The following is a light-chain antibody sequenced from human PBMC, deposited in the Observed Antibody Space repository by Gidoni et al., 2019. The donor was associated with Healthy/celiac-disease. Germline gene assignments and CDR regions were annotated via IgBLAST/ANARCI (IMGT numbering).Light chain of an antibody. J-gene: IGKJ1*01. CDR3: QQYGSSPPWT. Sequence: EFVLTQSPATLSLSPAERATLSCSASQSVSSSYLAWYQQKPGQAPRLLIYGASSRATGIPDRFSGSGSGTDFTLTISRLEPEDFAVYYCQQYGSSPPWTFGQGTKVEIK. V-gene: IGKV3-20*01. CDR1: QSVSSSY. CDR2: GAS.